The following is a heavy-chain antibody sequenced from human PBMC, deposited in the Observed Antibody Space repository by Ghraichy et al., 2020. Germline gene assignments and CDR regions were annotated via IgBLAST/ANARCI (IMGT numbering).Heavy chain of an antibody. J-gene: IGHJ4*02. V-gene: IGHV3-48*01. CDR3: ARDQAARLSSIDY. CDR1: GFTFSSYS. D-gene: IGHD6-6*01. CDR2: ISTTTNTI. Sequence: GESLNISCAASGFTFSSYSMYWVRQAPGKGLDWVSYISTTTNTIYYADSVKGRFTISRDNAKNSLYLQMNSLRAEDTAVYYCARDQAARLSSIDYWGQGTLVTVSS.